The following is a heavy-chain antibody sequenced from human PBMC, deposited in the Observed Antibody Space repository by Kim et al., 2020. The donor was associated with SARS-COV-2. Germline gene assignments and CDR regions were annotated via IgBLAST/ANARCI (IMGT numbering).Heavy chain of an antibody. Sequence: KRRVTISVDTSKNQFSLKLSSVTAADTAVYYCASGGEYSGSYHYYYGMDVWGQGTTVTVSS. CDR3: ASGGEYSGSYHYYYGMDV. V-gene: IGHV4-31*02. D-gene: IGHD1-26*01. J-gene: IGHJ6*02.